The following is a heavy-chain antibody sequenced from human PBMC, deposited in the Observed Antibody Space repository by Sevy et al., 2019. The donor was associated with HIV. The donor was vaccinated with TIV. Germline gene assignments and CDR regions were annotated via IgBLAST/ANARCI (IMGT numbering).Heavy chain of an antibody. CDR3: ARNLSPSGAFDI. V-gene: IGHV3-23*01. CDR2: ISGSSGTT. D-gene: IGHD6-25*01. Sequence: GGSLRLSCAASGLTFSNYVMSWVRQAPGKGLEWLSVISGSSGTTYAAESVKGRFTNSRDNSKNTLYLHMSSLGAEDTAVYYCARNLSPSGAFDIWGQGTRVTVSS. CDR1: GLTFSNYV. J-gene: IGHJ3*02.